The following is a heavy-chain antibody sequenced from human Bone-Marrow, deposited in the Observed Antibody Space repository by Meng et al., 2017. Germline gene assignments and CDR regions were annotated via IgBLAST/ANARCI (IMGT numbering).Heavy chain of an antibody. CDR2: ISSNGGST. Sequence: GESLKISCAASGFTFSSYAMHWVRQALGKGLEYVSAISSNGGSTYYANSVKGRFTISRDNSKNTLYLQMGSLRAEDMAVYYCARAQIVGATTGWFDPWGQGTLVTVSS. D-gene: IGHD1-26*01. V-gene: IGHV3-64*01. CDR1: GFTFSSYA. CDR3: ARAQIVGATTGWFDP. J-gene: IGHJ5*02.